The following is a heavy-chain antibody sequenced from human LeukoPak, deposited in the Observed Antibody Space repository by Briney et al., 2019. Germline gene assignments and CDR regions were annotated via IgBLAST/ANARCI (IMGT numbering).Heavy chain of an antibody. J-gene: IGHJ4*02. CDR1: GYTFTSYY. CDR2: INPSGGST. Sequence: ASVKVSCKASGYTFTSYYMHWVRQAPGQGLEWMGTINPSGGSTSYAQKFQSRVTMTRDTSTSTVYMELSSLRSEDTAVYYCARETKQLGYSYAGDYWGQGTLVTVSS. D-gene: IGHD5-18*01. CDR3: ARETKQLGYSYAGDY. V-gene: IGHV1-46*01.